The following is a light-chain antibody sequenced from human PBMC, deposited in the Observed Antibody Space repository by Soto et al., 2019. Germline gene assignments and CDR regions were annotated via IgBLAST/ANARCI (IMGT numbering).Light chain of an antibody. J-gene: IGKJ3*01. CDR3: QQYYDTPFT. CDR1: QSVLYNSNSKNY. V-gene: IGKV4-1*01. Sequence: DIVMTQSPDSLAVSLGERATINCKSSQSVLYNSNSKNYLAWYQQKPGQPPKLLIYWASTRESGVPDRFSGSGSGTGFTLTISSLQAEDVAVYYCQQYYDTPFTFGPGTKVDIK. CDR2: WAS.